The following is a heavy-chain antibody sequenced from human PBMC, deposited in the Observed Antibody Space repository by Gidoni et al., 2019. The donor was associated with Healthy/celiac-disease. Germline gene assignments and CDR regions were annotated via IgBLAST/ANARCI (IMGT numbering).Heavy chain of an antibody. Sequence: QVQLQESGPGLVKPSETLSLTCAVSGYSISSGYYWGWLRQPPGKGLEWIGSIYHSGGTYYNPSLKSRVTISVDTSKNQFSLKLSSVTAADTAVYYCARDNDYGVTGYWGQGTLVTVSS. CDR3: ARDNDYGVTGY. D-gene: IGHD4-17*01. J-gene: IGHJ4*02. V-gene: IGHV4-38-2*01. CDR2: IYHSGGT. CDR1: GYSISSGYY.